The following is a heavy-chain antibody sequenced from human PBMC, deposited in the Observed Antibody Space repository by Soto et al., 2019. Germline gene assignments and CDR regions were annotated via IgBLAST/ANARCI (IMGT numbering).Heavy chain of an antibody. V-gene: IGHV1-58*01. CDR2: IVVGSGNT. CDR1: GFTFTSSA. CDR3: AADLARKTYGMDV. J-gene: IGHJ6*02. Sequence: GASLKVTCKASGFTFTSSAVQWVRQARGQRLEWIGWIVVGSGNTNYAQKFQERVTITRDMSTSTAYMELSSLRSEDTAVYYCAADLARKTYGMDVWGQGTTVTVSS.